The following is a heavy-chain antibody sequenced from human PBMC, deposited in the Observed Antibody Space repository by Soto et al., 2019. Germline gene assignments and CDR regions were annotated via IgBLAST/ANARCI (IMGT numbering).Heavy chain of an antibody. CDR2: IWYDGSNK. D-gene: IGHD5-18*01. J-gene: IGHJ4*02. Sequence: QVQLVESGGGVVQPGRSLRLSCAASGFTFSSYGMHWVRQAPGKGLEWVAVIWYDGSNKYYADSVKGRFTISRDNSKNTLYLQMNSLRAEDTAVYYCARTSNSSPEFDCWGQGTLVTVSS. CDR3: ARTSNSSPEFDC. V-gene: IGHV3-33*01. CDR1: GFTFSSYG.